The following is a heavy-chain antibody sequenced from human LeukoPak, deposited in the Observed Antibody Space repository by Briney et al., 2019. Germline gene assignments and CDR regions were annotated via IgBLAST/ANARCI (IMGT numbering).Heavy chain of an antibody. D-gene: IGHD1-7*01. CDR1: GFTFSSYW. CDR2: IKQDGSEK. Sequence: PGGSLRLSCAASGFTFSSYWMSWVRQTPGKELEWVANIKQDGSEKHYVDSVKGRFTISRDNAKNSLYLQMSSLRAEDTAVYYCASNWNYVRGYGMDVWGQGTTVTVSS. CDR3: ASNWNYVRGYGMDV. V-gene: IGHV3-7*01. J-gene: IGHJ6*02.